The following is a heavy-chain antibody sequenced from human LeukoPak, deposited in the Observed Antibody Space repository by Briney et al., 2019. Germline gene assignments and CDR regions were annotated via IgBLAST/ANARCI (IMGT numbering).Heavy chain of an antibody. CDR1: GGSISSGGYS. CDR2: ISYSGST. D-gene: IGHD3-16*02. CDR3: ARGSYYFDY. V-gene: IGHV4-31*03. J-gene: IGHJ4*02. Sequence: PSETLSLTCTVSGGSISSGGYSWSWIRQHPGKGLEWIGYISYSGSTYYNPSLKSRVNISLDTSKSQFSLKLSSVSAADTAVYYCARGSYYFDYWGQGTLVTVSS.